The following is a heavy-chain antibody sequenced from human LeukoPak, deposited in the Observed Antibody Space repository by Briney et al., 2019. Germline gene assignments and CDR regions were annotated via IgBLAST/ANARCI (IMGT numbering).Heavy chain of an antibody. J-gene: IGHJ5*02. CDR1: GFTVSSNY. V-gene: IGHV3-53*01. D-gene: IGHD1-7*01. Sequence: GGSLRLSCAASGFTVSSNYMSWVRQAPGKGLEWVSVIYSGGSTYYADSVKGRFTISRDNSKNTLYLQMNSLGAEDTAVYYCARDHLELGFDPWGQGTLVTVSS. CDR2: IYSGGST. CDR3: ARDHLELGFDP.